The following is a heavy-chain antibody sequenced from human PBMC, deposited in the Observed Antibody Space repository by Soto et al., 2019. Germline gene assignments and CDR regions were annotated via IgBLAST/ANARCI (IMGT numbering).Heavy chain of an antibody. V-gene: IGHV4-59*01. Sequence: SETLSLTCTVSGGSISSYYWSWIRQPPGKGLEWIGYIYYSGSTNYNPSLKSRVTISVDTSKNQFSLKLSSVTAADTAVYYCARGSFPRGDFWSGYLYYYYGMDVWGQGTTVTVSS. CDR1: GGSISSYY. D-gene: IGHD3-3*01. CDR2: IYYSGST. J-gene: IGHJ6*02. CDR3: ARGSFPRGDFWSGYLYYYYGMDV.